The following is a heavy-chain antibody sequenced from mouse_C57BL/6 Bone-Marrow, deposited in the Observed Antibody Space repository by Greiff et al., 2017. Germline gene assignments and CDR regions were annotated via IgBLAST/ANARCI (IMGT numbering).Heavy chain of an antibody. Sequence: VQLQQSGPELVKPGASVKISCKASGYTFTDYYMNWVKQSHGKSLEWIGDINPNNGGTSYNQKFKGKATLTVDKSSSTAYMERRSLTSEDSAVYYCARRNWDYFDYWGQGTTLTVSS. CDR3: ARRNWDYFDY. CDR1: GYTFTDYY. J-gene: IGHJ2*01. CDR2: INPNNGGT. D-gene: IGHD4-1*01. V-gene: IGHV1-26*01.